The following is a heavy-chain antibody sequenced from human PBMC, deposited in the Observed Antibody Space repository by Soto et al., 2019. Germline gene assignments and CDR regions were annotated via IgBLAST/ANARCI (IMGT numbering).Heavy chain of an antibody. J-gene: IGHJ4*02. Sequence: ASVMVSCKASGCTFSSYAISCVRQAPGQGLEWMGGIIPIFGTANYAQKFQGRVTITADESTSTAYMELSSLRSEDTAVYYCARDQEAYSSSWSFDYWGQGTLVTVSS. CDR3: ARDQEAYSSSWSFDY. CDR2: IIPIFGTA. CDR1: GCTFSSYA. D-gene: IGHD6-13*01. V-gene: IGHV1-69*13.